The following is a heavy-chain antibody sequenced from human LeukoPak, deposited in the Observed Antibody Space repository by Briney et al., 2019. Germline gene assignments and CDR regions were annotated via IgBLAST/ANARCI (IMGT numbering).Heavy chain of an antibody. V-gene: IGHV1-18*01. CDR1: GCTFTSYG. J-gene: IGHJ6*01. CDR2: ISAYNGNT. CDR3: AAIRCLEWLDPYYYYGMDV. Sequence: ASVTVSCKASGCTFTSYGISWVRQAPGQGLEWMGWISAYNGNTNYAQKLQGRVTMTTDTSTSTAYMELRSLRSDDTAVYYCAAIRCLEWLDPYYYYGMDVWGQGTTVTVSS. D-gene: IGHD3-3*01.